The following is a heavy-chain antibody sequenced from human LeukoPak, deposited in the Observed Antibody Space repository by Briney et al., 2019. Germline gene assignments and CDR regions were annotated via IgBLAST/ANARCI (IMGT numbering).Heavy chain of an antibody. J-gene: IGHJ6*02. D-gene: IGHD1-26*01. V-gene: IGHV3-74*01. Sequence: GGSLRLSCAASGFTFSSYWMHWVRQAPGKGLVWVSRINSDGSSRSYADSVKGRFTISRDNAKNTLYLQMNSLRAEDTAVYYCAREVSGTSGYYYYGMDVWGQGTTVTVSS. CDR1: GFTFSSYW. CDR3: AREVSGTSGYYYYGMDV. CDR2: INSDGSSR.